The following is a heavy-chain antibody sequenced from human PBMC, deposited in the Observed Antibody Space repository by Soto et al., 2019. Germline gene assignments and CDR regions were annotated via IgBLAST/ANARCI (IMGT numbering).Heavy chain of an antibody. CDR3: AREIQLWLCGMDV. CDR2: IKQDGSEK. D-gene: IGHD5-18*01. J-gene: IGHJ6*02. V-gene: IGHV3-7*03. Sequence: EVQLVESGGGLVQPGGSLRLSCAASGFTFSSYWMSWVRQAPGKGLEWVANIKQDGSEKYYVDSVKGRFTISRDNAKNSLYLQMNSLRAEDTAVYYCAREIQLWLCGMDVWGQGTTVTVSS. CDR1: GFTFSSYW.